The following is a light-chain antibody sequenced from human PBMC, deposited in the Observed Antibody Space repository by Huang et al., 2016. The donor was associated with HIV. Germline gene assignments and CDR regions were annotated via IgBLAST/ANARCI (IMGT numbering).Light chain of an antibody. Sequence: IVVTQSPDSLAVSLGERAAINCKSSQSLLYSSKNTNYLSWYQQKPGQSPALLIYWASTRAPGVPDRFNGSGSGTDFTLTINSLQTEDVALYYCQQYFSTPLTFGGGTKVDIK. CDR3: QQYFSTPLT. CDR1: QSLLYSSKNTNY. CDR2: WAS. V-gene: IGKV4-1*01. J-gene: IGKJ4*01.